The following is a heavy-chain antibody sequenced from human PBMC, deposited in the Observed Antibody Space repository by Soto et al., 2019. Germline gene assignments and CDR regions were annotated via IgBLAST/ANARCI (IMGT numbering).Heavy chain of an antibody. J-gene: IGHJ5*02. CDR3: AKDGGAYGYFGNWLDP. D-gene: IGHD5-18*01. V-gene: IGHV1-69*15. CDR2: IIPIFGTT. Sequence: QVHLVQSGAEVKKPGSSVNVSCKASGGTFSNYAITWVRQAPGQGREWVGRIIPIFGTTNVTQKFQGRVTITADESTTTAYMELSGLRSDDTAVYYCAKDGGAYGYFGNWLDPWGQGTLVTVSS. CDR1: GGTFSNYA.